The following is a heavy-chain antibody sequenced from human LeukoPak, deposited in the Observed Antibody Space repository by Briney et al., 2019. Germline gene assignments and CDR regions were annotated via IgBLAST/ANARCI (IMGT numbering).Heavy chain of an antibody. V-gene: IGHV3-7*01. D-gene: IGHD3-9*01. J-gene: IGHJ4*02. CDR3: AREAQLKVILRYFDTTRGADY. Sequence: GGSLRLSCAASGFTFSSYWMSWVRQAPGRGLEWVANIKQDGSEKYYVDSVKGRFTISRDNAKNSLYLQMNSLRAEDTAVYYCAREAQLKVILRYFDTTRGADYWGQGTLVTVSS. CDR1: GFTFSSYW. CDR2: IKQDGSEK.